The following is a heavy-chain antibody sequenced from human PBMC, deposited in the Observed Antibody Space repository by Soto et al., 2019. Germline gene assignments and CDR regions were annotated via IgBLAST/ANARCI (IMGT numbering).Heavy chain of an antibody. Sequence: PSETLSLTCTVSGGSISSYYWSWIRQPPGKGLEWIGYIYYSGSTNYNPSLKSRVTISVDTSKNQFSLKLSSVTAADTAVYYCARHPVLSKAASNYYYYMXVWGKGTTVXVSS. CDR1: GGSISSYY. J-gene: IGHJ6*03. V-gene: IGHV4-59*08. D-gene: IGHD6-6*01. CDR2: IYYSGST. CDR3: ARHPVLSKAASNYYYYMXV.